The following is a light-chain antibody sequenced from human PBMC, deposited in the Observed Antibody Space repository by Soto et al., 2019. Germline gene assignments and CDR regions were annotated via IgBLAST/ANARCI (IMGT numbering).Light chain of an antibody. J-gene: IGLJ3*02. CDR3: QSYDSTLSAWV. Sequence: QSVLTQPPSVSGAPGQRVTISCTGSSSNIGAGYDVHSYQQLPGTAPKLLIYGNNNRPSGVPDRFSGSKSGTSASLAITGLQAEDEADYYCQSYDSTLSAWVFGGWTKLTVL. V-gene: IGLV1-40*01. CDR2: GNN. CDR1: SSNIGAGYD.